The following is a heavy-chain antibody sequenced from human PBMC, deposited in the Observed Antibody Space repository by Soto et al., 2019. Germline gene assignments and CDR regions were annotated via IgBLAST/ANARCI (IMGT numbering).Heavy chain of an antibody. V-gene: IGHV4-34*01. CDR2: INHSGST. CDR3: ARDVVNLPGYCSGGSCYPGGFDP. Sequence: PSETLSLTYAVSGGSFSVYYWSWIRHPPGKGLEWIGEINHSGSTNYNPSLKSRVTISVDTSKNQFSLKLSSVTAADTAVYYCARDVVNLPGYCSGGSCYPGGFDPWGQGTLVTVSS. J-gene: IGHJ5*02. D-gene: IGHD2-15*01. CDR1: GGSFSVYY.